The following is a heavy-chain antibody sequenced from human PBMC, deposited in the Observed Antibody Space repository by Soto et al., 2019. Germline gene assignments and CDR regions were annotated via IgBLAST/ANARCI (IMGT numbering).Heavy chain of an antibody. CDR2: MYYSGST. Sequence: QVQLQESGPGLVKPSQTLSLTCTVSGGSISSGGYYWSWIRQHPGKGLEWIGYMYYSGSTYYNPSLKSRVTISVDTSKNQVSLKLSSVTAADTAVYYCAREQRWLQFGGPAWGQGTLVTVSS. D-gene: IGHD5-12*01. V-gene: IGHV4-31*03. J-gene: IGHJ5*02. CDR3: AREQRWLQFGGPA. CDR1: GGSISSGGYY.